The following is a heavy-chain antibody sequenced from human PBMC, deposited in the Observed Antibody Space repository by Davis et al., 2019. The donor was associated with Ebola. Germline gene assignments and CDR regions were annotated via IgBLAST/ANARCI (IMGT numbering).Heavy chain of an antibody. CDR1: GYTFVAYY. CDR3: ARAPTWSQINYYCFDY. V-gene: IGHV1-8*02. D-gene: IGHD3-10*01. Sequence: ASVKVSCKASGYTFVAYYMHWVRQATGQGLEWMGWMNPNSGNTGYAQKFQGRVTMTRNTSISTAYMELSSLRSEDTAVYYCARAPTWSQINYYCFDYWGQGTLVTVSS. CDR2: MNPNSGNT. J-gene: IGHJ4*02.